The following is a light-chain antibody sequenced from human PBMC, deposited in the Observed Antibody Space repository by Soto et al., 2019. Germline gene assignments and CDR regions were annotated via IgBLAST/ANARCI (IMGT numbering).Light chain of an antibody. CDR2: GVS. V-gene: IGKV3-15*01. CDR1: QSVAGN. J-gene: IGKJ4*01. Sequence: EIVMTQSPATLSVSPGETATLSCRASQSVAGNLAWYQQKPGQPPRLRIYGVSTRATGVPARFSGSGSETDFSLTISSLQIEDFALYYCQQSNNWPPLTCGGGTKVEIK. CDR3: QQSNNWPPLT.